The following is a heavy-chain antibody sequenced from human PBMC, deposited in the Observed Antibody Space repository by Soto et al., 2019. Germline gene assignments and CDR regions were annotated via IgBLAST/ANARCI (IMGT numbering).Heavy chain of an antibody. V-gene: IGHV3-30-3*01. J-gene: IGHJ4*02. D-gene: IGHD3-10*01. Sequence: QVQLVESGGGVVQPGTSLRLSCTASGFNLVNYAMHWVRQAPGKGLEWVAVISYDGDNKYYADSVKGRFTVSRDNSKNTLYLKLNSLRVEDTARYYCARVTDKSGSKEGDFDYWGQGTLVAVSS. CDR1: GFNLVNYA. CDR2: ISYDGDNK. CDR3: ARVTDKSGSKEGDFDY.